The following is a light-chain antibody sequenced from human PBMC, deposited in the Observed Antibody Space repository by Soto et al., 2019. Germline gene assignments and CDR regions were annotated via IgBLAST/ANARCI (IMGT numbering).Light chain of an antibody. V-gene: IGLV1-40*01. CDR1: SSNIGSFD. J-gene: IGLJ1*01. CDR2: GNS. Sequence: QSVLTQPPSVSGAPGQRVTISCTGSSSNIGSFDVHWHQQVPGTAPKLLIYGNSIRPSGVPDRFSGSKSGTSASLAITGLQPEDETDYYCQTYETSLSGYVFGSGTKVTVL. CDR3: QTYETSLSGYV.